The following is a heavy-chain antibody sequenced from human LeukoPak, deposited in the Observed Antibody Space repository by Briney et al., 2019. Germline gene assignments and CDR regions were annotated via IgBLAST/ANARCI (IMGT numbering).Heavy chain of an antibody. CDR1: GYTFTGYY. J-gene: IGHJ4*02. CDR2: INPNSGGT. D-gene: IGHD3-22*01. V-gene: IGHV1-2*02. Sequence: ASVKVSCKASGYTFTGYYIHWVRQAPGQGLEWMGWINPNSGGTNSAQKLQGRLTMTTDTSTSTAYMELGSLRSDDTAVYYCARAGLYYYDSSGYSHWGQGTLVTVSS. CDR3: ARAGLYYYDSSGYSH.